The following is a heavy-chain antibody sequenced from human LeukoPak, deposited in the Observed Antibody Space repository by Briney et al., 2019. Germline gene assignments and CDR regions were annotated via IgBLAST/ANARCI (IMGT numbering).Heavy chain of an antibody. Sequence: SETLSLTCTVSGGSISSSSYYWGWIRQPPGKGLEWIGSIYYSGSTYYNPSLKSRVTISVDKSKNQFSLKLSSVTAADTAVYYCARDLQSVVSSSSWYSWGVYYYYYYMDVWGKGTTVTVSS. V-gene: IGHV4-39*07. CDR3: ARDLQSVVSSSSWYSWGVYYYYYYMDV. J-gene: IGHJ6*03. CDR2: IYYSGST. D-gene: IGHD6-13*01. CDR1: GGSISSSSYY.